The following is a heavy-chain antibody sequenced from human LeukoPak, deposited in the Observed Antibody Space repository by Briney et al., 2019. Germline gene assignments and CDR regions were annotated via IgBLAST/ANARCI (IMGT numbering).Heavy chain of an antibody. CDR2: ISAYNGNT. D-gene: IGHD3-22*01. Sequence: ASVKVSCKASGYTFTSYGISWVRRAPGQGLEWMGWISAYNGNTNYAQKLQGRVSMTTDTSTSTAYMELRSLRSDDTAVYYCARSKNRWGYYVDWGQGTLVTVSS. V-gene: IGHV1-18*01. J-gene: IGHJ4*02. CDR1: GYTFTSYG. CDR3: ARSKNRWGYYVD.